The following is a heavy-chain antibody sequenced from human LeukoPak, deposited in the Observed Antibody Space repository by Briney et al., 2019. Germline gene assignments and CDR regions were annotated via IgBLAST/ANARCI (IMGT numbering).Heavy chain of an antibody. CDR1: GFTFSSYA. CDR2: ISGSGGST. Sequence: GGSLRLSCAASGFTFSSYAMSWVRQAPGKGLEWVSAISGSGGSTYYADSVKGRFAISRGNSKNTLYLQMNSLRAEDTAVYYCAKDQGYSSGWYSDYWGQGTLVTVSS. J-gene: IGHJ4*02. V-gene: IGHV3-23*01. D-gene: IGHD6-19*01. CDR3: AKDQGYSSGWYSDY.